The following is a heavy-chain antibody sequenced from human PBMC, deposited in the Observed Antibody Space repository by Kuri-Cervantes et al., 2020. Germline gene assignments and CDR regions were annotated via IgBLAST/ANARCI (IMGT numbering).Heavy chain of an antibody. CDR2: MNPNSGNT. J-gene: IGHJ5*02. CDR1: GGTFSSYA. CDR3: ARGRRIAARPGFSYNWFDP. D-gene: IGHD6-6*01. Sequence: ASVKVSCKASGGTFSSYAISWVRQATGQGLEWMGWMNPNSGNTGYAQKFQGRVTMTRNTSISTAYMELSSLRSEDTAVYYCARGRRIAARPGFSYNWFDPWGQGTLVTVSS. V-gene: IGHV1-8*02.